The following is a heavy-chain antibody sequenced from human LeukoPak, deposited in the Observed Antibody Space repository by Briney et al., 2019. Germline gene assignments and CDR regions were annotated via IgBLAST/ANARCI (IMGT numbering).Heavy chain of an antibody. D-gene: IGHD2-2*01. CDR3: TRGVRPPHCSSTSCYAGYGMDV. V-gene: IGHV3-33*01. CDR1: GFTFNNYG. Sequence: GGSLRLSCAASGFTFNNYGMHWVRQAPGKGLEGVAVIWYDGSNAYYADSVKGRFTISRDNSSNTLYLQMNSLRAEDTAVYYCTRGVRPPHCSSTSCYAGYGMDVWGQGTTVTVSS. J-gene: IGHJ6*02. CDR2: IWYDGSNA.